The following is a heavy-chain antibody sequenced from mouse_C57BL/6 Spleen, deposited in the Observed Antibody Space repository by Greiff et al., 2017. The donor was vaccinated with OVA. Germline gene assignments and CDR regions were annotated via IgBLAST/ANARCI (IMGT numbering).Heavy chain of an antibody. CDR2: IYPGDGDT. CDR3: ARKGELGEFGY. J-gene: IGHJ2*01. Sequence: VQLQQSGAELVKPGASVKISCKASGYAFSSYWMNWVKPRPGKGLEWIGQIYPGDGDTNYNGKFKGKATLTADKSSSTAYMQLSSLTSEDSAVYFCARKGELGEFGYWGQGTTLTVSS. CDR1: GYAFSSYW. D-gene: IGHD4-1*01. V-gene: IGHV1-80*01.